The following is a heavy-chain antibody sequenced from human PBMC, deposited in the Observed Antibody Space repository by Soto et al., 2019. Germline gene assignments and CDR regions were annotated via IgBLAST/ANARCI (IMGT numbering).Heavy chain of an antibody. Sequence: SETLSLTCAVYGGSFSGYYWSWIRQPPGKGLEWIGEINHSGSTNYNPSLKSRVTISVDTSKNQFSLKLSSVTAADTAVYYCAREFTIFGHPYAMDVWGQGTTVTVSS. J-gene: IGHJ6*02. CDR2: INHSGST. CDR3: AREFTIFGHPYAMDV. V-gene: IGHV4-34*01. D-gene: IGHD3-3*01. CDR1: GGSFSGYY.